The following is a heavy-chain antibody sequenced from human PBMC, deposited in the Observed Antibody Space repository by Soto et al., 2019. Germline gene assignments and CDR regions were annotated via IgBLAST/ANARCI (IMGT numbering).Heavy chain of an antibody. CDR2: MDPNSGST. CDR1: GYTFTSYD. V-gene: IGHV1-8*01. J-gene: IGHJ6*02. D-gene: IGHD3-3*01. Sequence: ASVKVSCKASGYTFTSYDINWMRQAPGQGLEWLGWMDPNSGSTGYAQNFQGRVTMTRNISINTAHMELSSLRSEDTAVYYCARERKFDFWRKGLGVWGRVTTVTVSS. CDR3: ARERKFDFWRKGLGV.